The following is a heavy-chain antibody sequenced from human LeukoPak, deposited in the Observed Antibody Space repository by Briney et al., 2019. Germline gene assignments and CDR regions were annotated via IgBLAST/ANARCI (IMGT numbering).Heavy chain of an antibody. Sequence: ASVKVSCKASGYTFTSYYMHWLRQAPGQGLEWMGWINPNSGGTNYAQKFQGRVTMTRDTSISTAYMELSRLRSDNTAVYYCACQAAAGTLYYYYYYTDVWGKGTTVTVSS. CDR3: ACQAAAGTLYYYYYYTDV. D-gene: IGHD6-13*01. V-gene: IGHV1-2*02. J-gene: IGHJ6*03. CDR2: INPNSGGT. CDR1: GYTFTSYY.